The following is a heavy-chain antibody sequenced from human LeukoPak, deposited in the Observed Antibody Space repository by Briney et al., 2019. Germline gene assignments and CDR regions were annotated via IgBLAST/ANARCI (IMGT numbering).Heavy chain of an antibody. V-gene: IGHV3-23*01. CDR3: AKDGTSSFYYYYYMDV. J-gene: IGHJ6*03. Sequence: GGSLRLSCGASGFTFRTYAMSWVRQAPGKGLEWVSTISVGGTSTFHADSVKGRFTISRDNSKNMVYLQMNSLRADDTAVYYCAKDGTSSFYYYYYMDVWGKGTTVTVSS. CDR1: GFTFRTYA. D-gene: IGHD6-6*01. CDR2: ISVGGTST.